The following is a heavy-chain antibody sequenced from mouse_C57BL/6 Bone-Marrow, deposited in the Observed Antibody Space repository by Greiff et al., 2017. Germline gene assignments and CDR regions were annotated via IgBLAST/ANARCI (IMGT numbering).Heavy chain of an antibody. D-gene: IGHD1-1*01. CDR2: IHPNSGST. J-gene: IGHJ1*03. CDR1: GYTFTSYW. Sequence: QVQLQQPGAELVKPGASVKLSCKASGYTFTSYWMHWVKPRPGQGLEWIGMIHPNSGSTNYNEKFKDKATLTVDKSSSTAYMQLSSLISEDSAVYYWARAERGSSYRYWYFDVWGTGTTVTVSS. CDR3: ARAERGSSYRYWYFDV. V-gene: IGHV1-64*01.